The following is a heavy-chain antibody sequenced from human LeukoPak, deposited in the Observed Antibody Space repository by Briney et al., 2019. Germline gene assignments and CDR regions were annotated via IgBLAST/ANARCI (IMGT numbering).Heavy chain of an antibody. D-gene: IGHD6-13*01. J-gene: IGHJ6*03. Sequence: GGSLRPSCAASGFTFSTYEMNWVRQAPGKGLEWVSYITSSGSTVYYADSVKGRFTISRDNAKNSLYLQMNSLRAEDTAVYYCARDTAAAGYGLNYYYYYYMDVWGKGTTVTVSS. CDR3: ARDTAAAGYGLNYYYYYYMDV. CDR2: ITSSGSTV. CDR1: GFTFSTYE. V-gene: IGHV3-48*03.